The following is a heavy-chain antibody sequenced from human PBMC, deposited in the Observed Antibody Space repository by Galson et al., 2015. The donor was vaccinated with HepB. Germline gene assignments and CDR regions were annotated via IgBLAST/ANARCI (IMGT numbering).Heavy chain of an antibody. Sequence: ETLSLTCAVYGGSFSGYYWGFIRQPPGGGLEWIGEINHSGVTNYNPSLKNRVTVSVDTSKNQFSLKLNSVIAADTAVYYCTRHRYFSSSPNDSPYYYYMDVWGRGTTVTVSS. D-gene: IGHD3-9*01. V-gene: IGHV4-34*01. CDR3: TRHRYFSSSPNDSPYYYYMDV. CDR1: GGSFSGYY. J-gene: IGHJ6*03. CDR2: INHSGVT.